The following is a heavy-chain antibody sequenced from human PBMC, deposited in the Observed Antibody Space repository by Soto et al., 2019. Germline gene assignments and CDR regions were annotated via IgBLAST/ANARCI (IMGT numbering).Heavy chain of an antibody. CDR1: GGTFSSYT. J-gene: IGHJ4*02. V-gene: IGHV1-69*02. D-gene: IGHD4-17*01. CDR3: ARGTTVTNGDY. Sequence: QVQLVQSGAEVKKPGSSVKVSCKASGGTFSSYTISWVRQAPGQGLEWMGRIIPILGIANYAQKFQGRVTITADKSTSTAYMELSSLRSEDTAVSYCARGTTVTNGDYWGQGTLATVSS. CDR2: IIPILGIA.